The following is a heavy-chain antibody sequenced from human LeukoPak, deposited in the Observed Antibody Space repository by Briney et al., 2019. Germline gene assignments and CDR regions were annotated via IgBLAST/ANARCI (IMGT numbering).Heavy chain of an antibody. CDR1: GYTFTSYY. D-gene: IGHD3-3*01. Sequence: ASVXXSCKASGYTFTSYYMHWVGQAPGQGREGMGIINPSGGSTSYAQKFQGRGSITRDTDKRTVYMELSSLRSEDAAVYYCARVFLRTIGSGFAFDIWGQGTMVTVSS. J-gene: IGHJ3*02. V-gene: IGHV1-46*03. CDR3: ARVFLRTIGSGFAFDI. CDR2: INPSGGST.